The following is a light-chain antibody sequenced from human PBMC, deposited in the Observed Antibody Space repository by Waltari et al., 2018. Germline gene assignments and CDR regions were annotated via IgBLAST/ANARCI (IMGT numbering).Light chain of an antibody. CDR3: STWDHSLNGRV. CDR1: KNNIGTYG. Sequence: QSALNQEASVSGTVGQKVTLSCTGNKNNIGTYGLGWYQQISHVPPKSVMFGISLPSGIPDRFSGSKSGTTASLTISGLQPEDEGDYFCSTWDHSLNGRVFGGGTKLTVL. CDR2: GI. V-gene: IGLV1-36*01. J-gene: IGLJ3*02.